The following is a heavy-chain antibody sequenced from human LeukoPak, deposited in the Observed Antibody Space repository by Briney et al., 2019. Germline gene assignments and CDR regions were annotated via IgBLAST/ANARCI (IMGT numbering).Heavy chain of an antibody. CDR3: ARDGRPLDY. CDR1: GFTFSSYA. V-gene: IGHV3-23*01. CDR2: ISGSGGST. Sequence: TGGSLRLSCAASGFTFSSYAMSWVRQAPGKGLEWVSAISGSGGSTYYADSVKGRFTISRDNSKNTLYLQMNSLRVEDTAVYYCARDGRPLDYWGQGTLVTVSS. J-gene: IGHJ4*02.